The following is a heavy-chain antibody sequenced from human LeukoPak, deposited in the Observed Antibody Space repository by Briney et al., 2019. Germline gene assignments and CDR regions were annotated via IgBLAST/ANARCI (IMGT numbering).Heavy chain of an antibody. Sequence: GESLKISCKGSGYIFTNYWIGWVRRMPGKGLDWMGIIYPGDSDTRYSPSFRGQVTISADKSISTAYLQWSSLKASDTAMYYCARSDYGGNPRFDYWGQGTLVTVSS. V-gene: IGHV5-51*01. CDR1: GYIFTNYW. J-gene: IGHJ4*02. D-gene: IGHD4-23*01. CDR3: ARSDYGGNPRFDY. CDR2: IYPGDSDT.